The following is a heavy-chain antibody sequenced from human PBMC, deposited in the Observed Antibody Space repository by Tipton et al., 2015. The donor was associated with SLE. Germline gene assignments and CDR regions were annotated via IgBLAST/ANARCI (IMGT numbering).Heavy chain of an antibody. Sequence: TLSLTCTVSGGSMSSYYWNWIRQPAGKGLEWIGRIRSSGSTNSNPSLKSRVTMSVDTSKNQFSLKVSSVTAADTAVYYCAREVGFTIFGVVTLYGLDVWGQGTTVIVSS. CDR2: IRSSGST. J-gene: IGHJ6*02. D-gene: IGHD3-3*01. V-gene: IGHV4-4*07. CDR3: AREVGFTIFGVVTLYGLDV. CDR1: GGSMSSYY.